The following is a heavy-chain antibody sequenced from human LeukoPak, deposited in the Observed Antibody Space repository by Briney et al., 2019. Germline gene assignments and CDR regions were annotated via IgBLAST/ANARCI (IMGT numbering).Heavy chain of an antibody. CDR3: ARDGYGYNDYGGIDY. V-gene: IGHV3-30*04. D-gene: IGHD5-12*01. CDR2: ISYDGSNK. J-gene: IGHJ4*02. Sequence: PGGSLRLSCAASGFIFSSYAMHWVRQAPGKGLEWVAAISYDGSNKYYADSVKGRFTISRDNSKNTLYVQMHSLRPEDTAVYYCARDGYGYNDYGGIDYWGQGTLVTVSS. CDR1: GFIFSSYA.